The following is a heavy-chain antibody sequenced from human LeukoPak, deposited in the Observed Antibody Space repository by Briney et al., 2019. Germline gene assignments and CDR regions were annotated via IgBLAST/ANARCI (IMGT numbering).Heavy chain of an antibody. CDR3: ARVSSYSLPYYYMDV. Sequence: ASVKVSCKASGYSFTSNVISWVRQAPGQGLEWMGWISAYNGNTNYAQKLQGRVTMTTDTSTSTAYMELRSLRSDDTAVYYCARVSSYSLPYYYMDVWGKGTTVTISS. V-gene: IGHV1-18*01. CDR2: ISAYNGNT. D-gene: IGHD2-15*01. CDR1: GYSFTSNV. J-gene: IGHJ6*03.